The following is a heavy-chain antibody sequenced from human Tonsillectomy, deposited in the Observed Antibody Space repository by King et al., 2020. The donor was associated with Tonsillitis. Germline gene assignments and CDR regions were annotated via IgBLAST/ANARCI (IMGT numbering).Heavy chain of an antibody. V-gene: IGHV3-30*03. Sequence: VQLVESGGGVVQPGRSLRLSCAASGFTFSSYGMHWVRQAPGKGLEWVAVISYDGSNKYYADSVKGRFTISRDNSKNTLYLQMNSLRAEDTAVYYCVNGEPTYYYDSSGYYANPFDYWGQGTLVTVSS. CDR3: VNGEPTYYYDSSGYYANPFDY. CDR1: GFTFSSYG. J-gene: IGHJ4*02. D-gene: IGHD3-22*01. CDR2: ISYDGSNK.